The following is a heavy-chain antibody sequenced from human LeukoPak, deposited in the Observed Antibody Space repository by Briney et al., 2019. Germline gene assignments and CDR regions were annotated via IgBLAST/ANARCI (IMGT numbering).Heavy chain of an antibody. CDR3: AKDTYYYDSSGYYTY. Sequence: GGSLRPSCAASGFTFSSYAMSWVRQAPGKGLEWVSAISGSGGSTYYADSVKGRFTISRDNSKNTLYLQMNSLRAEDTAVYYCAKDTYYYDSSGYYTYWGQGTLVTVSS. CDR1: GFTFSSYA. D-gene: IGHD3-22*01. V-gene: IGHV3-23*01. CDR2: ISGSGGST. J-gene: IGHJ4*02.